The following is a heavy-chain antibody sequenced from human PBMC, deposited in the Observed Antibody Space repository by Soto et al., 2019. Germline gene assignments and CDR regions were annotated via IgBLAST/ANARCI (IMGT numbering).Heavy chain of an antibody. CDR2: INPNSGGT. CDR3: ARLGGYYDYVWGSYVNRGYYYYGMDV. D-gene: IGHD3-16*01. V-gene: IGHV1-2*04. CDR1: GYTFTGYY. J-gene: IGHJ6*02. Sequence: ASVKVSCKASGYTFTGYYMHWVRQAPGQGLEWMGWINPNSGGTNYAQKFQGWVTMTRDTSKNQFSLKLSSVTAADTAVYYCARLGGYYDYVWGSYVNRGYYYYGMDVWGQGTTVTVSS.